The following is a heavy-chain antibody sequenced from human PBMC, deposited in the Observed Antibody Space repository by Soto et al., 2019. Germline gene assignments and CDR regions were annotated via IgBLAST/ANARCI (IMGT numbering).Heavy chain of an antibody. CDR3: ARGPLVVLNYFPS. CDR1: GGTFRNYP. J-gene: IGHJ4*02. Sequence: QVQLVQSGPEVKKPGSSVKVSCKASGGTFRNYPINWVRQAPGQGLEWMGSIFPLTDIPDYAQNFQARLTIIADRSTSTAYMELNSLTSDDTAMYFCARGPLVVLNYFPSWGQGTLVTVSS. V-gene: IGHV1-69*02. CDR2: IFPLTDIP.